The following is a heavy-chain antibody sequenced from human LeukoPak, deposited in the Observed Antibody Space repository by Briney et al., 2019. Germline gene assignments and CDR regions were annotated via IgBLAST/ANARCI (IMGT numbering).Heavy chain of an antibody. CDR3: AKDQAKPGYCSGGSCYTGPN. CDR2: VSGDGHST. Sequence: GSLRLSCVASQFTFGNYAMSWVRQTPGKGLEWVSAVSGDGHSTYSADSVRGRFTISRDNSKSTLYLQMNSLRAEDTALYYCAKDQAKPGYCSGGSCYTGPNWGQGTLVTVSS. CDR1: QFTFGNYA. J-gene: IGHJ4*02. V-gene: IGHV3-23*01. D-gene: IGHD2-15*01.